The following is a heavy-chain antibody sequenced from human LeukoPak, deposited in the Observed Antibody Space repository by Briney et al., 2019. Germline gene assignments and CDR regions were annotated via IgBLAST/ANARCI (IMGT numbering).Heavy chain of an antibody. D-gene: IGHD5-24*01. CDR1: GGTFSSYA. V-gene: IGHV1-69*04. Sequence: GASVKVSCKASGGTFSSYAISWVRQAPGQGLEWMGRIIPILGIANYAQKFQGRVTITADKSTSTAYMELSSLRSEDTAVYYCDVEARSDYGMDVWGQGTTVTVSS. CDR3: DVEARSDYGMDV. J-gene: IGHJ6*02. CDR2: IIPILGIA.